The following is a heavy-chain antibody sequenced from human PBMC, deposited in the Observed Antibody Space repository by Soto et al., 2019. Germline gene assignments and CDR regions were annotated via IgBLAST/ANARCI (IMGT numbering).Heavy chain of an antibody. D-gene: IGHD2-8*02. Sequence: QVQLVQSGAEVKKPGASVKVSCKASGYTFTSYGISWVRQAPGQGLEWMGWISAYNGNTNYAQKFQGRVTMTTDTSTSTAHMELRSLRFDDTAVYYCARDIFWWGFGGSNWLDPWGQGTLVTVSS. J-gene: IGHJ5*02. CDR3: ARDIFWWGFGGSNWLDP. CDR1: GYTFTSYG. V-gene: IGHV1-18*01. CDR2: ISAYNGNT.